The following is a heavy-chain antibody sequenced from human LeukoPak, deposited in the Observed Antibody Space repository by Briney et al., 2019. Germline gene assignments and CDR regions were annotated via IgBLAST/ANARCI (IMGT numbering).Heavy chain of an antibody. J-gene: IGHJ3*02. D-gene: IGHD2-15*01. CDR3: AREPVVAASAFDI. CDR2: IYSDNT. V-gene: IGHV3-53*01. CDR1: GFTVSNNS. Sequence: GGSLRLSCTVSGFTVSNNSMSWVRQAPGKGLEWVSFIYSDNTHYADSVKGRFTISRDNAKNSLYLQMNSLRAEDTAVYYCAREPVVAASAFDIWGQGTMVTVSS.